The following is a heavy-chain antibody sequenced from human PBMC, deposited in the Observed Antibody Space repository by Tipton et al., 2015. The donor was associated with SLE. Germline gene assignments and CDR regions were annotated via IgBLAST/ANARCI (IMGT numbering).Heavy chain of an antibody. Sequence: QSGAEVKKPGASVKVSCTASGYTFTGYYMHWFRQAPGQGLEWMGWFSAYNGYTNYAQKFQGRVTMTTDTSTNTAYMELSYLRSDDTAVYFCARPHDYGIMYGMDVWGQGTTVTVSS. CDR2: FSAYNGYT. D-gene: IGHD4/OR15-4a*01. J-gene: IGHJ6*02. CDR3: ARPHDYGIMYGMDV. CDR1: GYTFTGYY. V-gene: IGHV1-18*04.